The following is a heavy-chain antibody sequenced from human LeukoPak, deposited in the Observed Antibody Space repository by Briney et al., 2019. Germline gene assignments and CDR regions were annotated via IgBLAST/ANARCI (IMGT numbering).Heavy chain of an antibody. CDR2: IYYSGNI. CDR3: QSRYLEWLLDY. Sequence: PSETLSLTCTVSGGSISSSSYYWGWIRQPPGRGLEWIGSIYYSGNIYYNPSLKSRVTIFVDTSKNQFSLELSSVTAADTAVYYCQSRYLEWLLDYWGQGTLVTVSP. J-gene: IGHJ4*02. D-gene: IGHD3-3*01. V-gene: IGHV4-39*01. CDR1: GGSISSSSYY.